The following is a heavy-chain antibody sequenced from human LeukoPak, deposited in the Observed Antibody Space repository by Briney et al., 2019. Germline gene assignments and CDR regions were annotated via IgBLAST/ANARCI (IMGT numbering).Heavy chain of an antibody. V-gene: IGHV3-74*01. CDR2: IKSDGSRT. D-gene: IGHD2-15*01. CDR1: GFSISSSA. Sequence: PGGSLRLSCAASGFSISSSAMNWVRQAPGKGLEWVSRIKSDGSRTDYADSVKGRFTISRDNAKNTLYLQMNSLRAEDTAVYYCARELPFDYWGQGTLVTVSS. CDR3: ARELPFDY. J-gene: IGHJ4*02.